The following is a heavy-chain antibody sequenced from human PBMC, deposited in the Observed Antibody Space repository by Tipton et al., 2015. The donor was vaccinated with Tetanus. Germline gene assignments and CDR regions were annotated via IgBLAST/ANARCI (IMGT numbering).Heavy chain of an antibody. CDR3: ARVRRGATTDLDY. Sequence: TLSLTCTVSGGSISSTNYYWGWIRQPPGKGLEWIGSIYNTGNAYYNPALTSRVTMSVDTSKIQFSLRLSSVTAADTAVYYCARVRRGATTDLDYWGQGTLVTVSS. D-gene: IGHD5-12*01. J-gene: IGHJ4*02. V-gene: IGHV4-39*07. CDR2: IYNTGNA. CDR1: GGSISSTNYY.